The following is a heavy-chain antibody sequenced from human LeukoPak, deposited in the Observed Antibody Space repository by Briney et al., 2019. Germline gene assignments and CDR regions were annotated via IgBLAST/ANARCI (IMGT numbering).Heavy chain of an antibody. V-gene: IGHV4-34*01. CDR1: GGSFSGYY. Sequence: SETLSLTCAVYGGSFSGYYWSWIRQPPGKGLEWIGEINHSGSTNYNPSLKSRVTISVDTSKNQFSLKLSSVTAADTAVYYCARKGRDGYNTLITSPYYFDYWGQGTLVTVSS. D-gene: IGHD5-24*01. CDR2: INHSGST. CDR3: ARKGRDGYNTLITSPYYFDY. J-gene: IGHJ4*02.